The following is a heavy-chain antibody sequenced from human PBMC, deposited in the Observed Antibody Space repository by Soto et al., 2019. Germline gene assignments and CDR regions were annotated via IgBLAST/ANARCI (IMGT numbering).Heavy chain of an antibody. CDR1: GFTFSSYG. CDR3: AREGGPGVVYSSGWYWFDP. CDR2: IWYDGSNK. V-gene: IGHV3-33*01. Sequence: GGSLRLSCAASGFTFSSYGMHWVRQAPGKGLEWVAVIWYDGSNKYYADSVKGRFTISRDNSKNTLYLQMNSLRSEDTAVYYCAREGGPGVVYSSGWYWFDPWGKRTLVTVSS. D-gene: IGHD6-19*01. J-gene: IGHJ5*02.